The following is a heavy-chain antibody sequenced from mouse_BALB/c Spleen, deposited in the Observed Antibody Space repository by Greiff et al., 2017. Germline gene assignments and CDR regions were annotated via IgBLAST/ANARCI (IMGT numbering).Heavy chain of an antibody. CDR3: NAYGSSSYAMDY. Sequence: EVQLVESGAELVRSGASVKLSCTASGFNIKDYYMHWVKQRPEQGLEWIGWIDPENGDTEYAPKFQGKATMTADTSSNTAYLQLSSLTSEDTAVYYCNAYGSSSYAMDYWGQGTSVTVSS. D-gene: IGHD1-1*01. V-gene: IGHV14-4*02. CDR1: GFNIKDYY. J-gene: IGHJ4*01. CDR2: IDPENGDT.